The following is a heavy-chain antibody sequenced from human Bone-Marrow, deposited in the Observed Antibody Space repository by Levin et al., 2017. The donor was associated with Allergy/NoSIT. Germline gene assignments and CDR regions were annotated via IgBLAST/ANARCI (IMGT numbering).Heavy chain of an antibody. CDR1: GFTFSSYD. D-gene: IGHD2-15*01. V-gene: IGHV3-23*01. CDR3: AKRMSWFDP. Sequence: TGGSLRLSCVASGFTFSSYDMTWVRQAPGKGLEWVSAISTRGGSIYYADSVKGRFTISRDNSKNTLFLQMNSLRAEDTAVYYCAKRMSWFDPWGQGTLVTVSS. J-gene: IGHJ5*02. CDR2: ISTRGGSI.